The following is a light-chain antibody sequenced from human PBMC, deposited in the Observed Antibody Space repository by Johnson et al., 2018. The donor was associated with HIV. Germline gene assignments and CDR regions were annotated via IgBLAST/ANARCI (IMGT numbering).Light chain of an antibody. Sequence: QSVLTQPPSVSAAPGQTVTISCSGSSSNVGSSFVSWYRQVPGTAPKLLIYDNNKRPSGIPGRFYGSKSGPSATLGITGLQTGDEADYYCGTWDSSLTSYVFGAGTKVTVL. CDR3: GTWDSSLTSYV. V-gene: IGLV1-51*01. CDR2: DNN. J-gene: IGLJ1*01. CDR1: SSNVGSSF.